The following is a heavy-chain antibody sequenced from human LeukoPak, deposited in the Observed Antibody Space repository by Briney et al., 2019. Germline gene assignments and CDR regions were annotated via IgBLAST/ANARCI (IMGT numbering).Heavy chain of an antibody. Sequence: GGSLQISCKGSGYSFTSYWIGWVRQMPGKGLEWMGIIYPGDSDTRYSPSFQGQVTISADKSISTAYLQWSSLKASDTAMYYCARPSETGYYRGAFDIWGQGTMVTVSS. CDR1: GYSFTSYW. D-gene: IGHD3-3*01. CDR2: IYPGDSDT. CDR3: ARPSETGYYRGAFDI. J-gene: IGHJ3*02. V-gene: IGHV5-51*01.